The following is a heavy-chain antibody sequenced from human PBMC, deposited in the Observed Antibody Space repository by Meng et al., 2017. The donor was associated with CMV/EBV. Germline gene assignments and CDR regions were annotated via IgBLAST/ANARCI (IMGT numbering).Heavy chain of an antibody. CDR3: ARDAQVVGATPGDY. J-gene: IGHJ4*02. V-gene: IGHV1-18*01. CDR1: GYTFTSYG. CDR2: ISAYNGNT. Sequence: ASVKVSCKASGYTFTSYGISWVRQAPGQGLEWMGWISAYNGNTNYAQKLQGRVTMTTDTSTSTAYMELRSRRSDDTAVYYCARDAQVVGATPGDYWGQGTLVTVSS. D-gene: IGHD1-26*01.